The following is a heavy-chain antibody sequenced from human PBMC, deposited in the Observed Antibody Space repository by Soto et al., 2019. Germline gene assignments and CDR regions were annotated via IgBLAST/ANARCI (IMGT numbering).Heavy chain of an antibody. CDR2: ISGSGGST. D-gene: IGHD3-3*01. Sequence: PGGSLRLSCAASGFTFSSYAMSWVRQAPGKGLEWVSAISGSGGSTYYADSVKGRFTISRDNSKNTLCLQMNSLRAEDTAVYYCAKVLGPRERRFLVWLLESSGMHVWGQGTTVTVS. V-gene: IGHV3-23*01. CDR1: GFTFSSYA. CDR3: AKVLGPRERRFLVWLLESSGMHV. J-gene: IGHJ6*02.